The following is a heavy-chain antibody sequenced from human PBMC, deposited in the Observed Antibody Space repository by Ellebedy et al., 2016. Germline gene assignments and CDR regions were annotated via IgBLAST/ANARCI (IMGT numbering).Heavy chain of an antibody. Sequence: GESLKISCATSGFSFSNYFMTWIRRAPGKGLEWVATISGAGYTTFFADSVKGRFTISRDNSKNTLYLQMNNLRVDDTALYYCRQGHYFDQWGQGALATVSS. CDR3: RQGHYFDQ. CDR2: ISGAGYTT. CDR1: GFSFSNYF. V-gene: IGHV3-23*01. J-gene: IGHJ4*02.